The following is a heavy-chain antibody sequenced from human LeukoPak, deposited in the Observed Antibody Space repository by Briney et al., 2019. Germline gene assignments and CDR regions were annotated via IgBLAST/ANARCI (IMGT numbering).Heavy chain of an antibody. V-gene: IGHV4-59*11. Sequence: SETLSLTCTVSGGSISSHYWSWIRQPPGKGPEWIGYIYYSGSTNYNPSLKSRVTISVDTSKNQFSLKLSSVTAADTAVYYCARGYYYDSSGYLDYWGQGTLVTVSS. CDR1: GGSISSHY. CDR2: IYYSGST. CDR3: ARGYYYDSSGYLDY. J-gene: IGHJ4*02. D-gene: IGHD3-22*01.